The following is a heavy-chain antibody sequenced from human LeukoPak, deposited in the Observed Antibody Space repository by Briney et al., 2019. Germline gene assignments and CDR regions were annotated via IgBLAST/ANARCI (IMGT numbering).Heavy chain of an antibody. J-gene: IGHJ3*02. CDR3: ARDKVGGYGPHDAFDI. Sequence: PSETLSLTCTVSGGSISSGDYYWSWIRQPPGKGLEWIGYIYYSGSTYYNPSLKSRVTISVDTSKNQFSLKLSSVTAADTAVYYCARDKVGGYGPHDAFDIWGQGTMVTVSS. CDR2: IYYSGST. CDR1: GGSISSGDYY. V-gene: IGHV4-30-4*08. D-gene: IGHD5-12*01.